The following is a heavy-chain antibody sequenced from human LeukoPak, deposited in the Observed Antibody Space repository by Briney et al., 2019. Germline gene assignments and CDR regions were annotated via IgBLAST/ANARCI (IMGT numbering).Heavy chain of an antibody. CDR3: ARRSIAARQFDY. Sequence: ASVNVSCKASGYTFTSYEINWVRQASGQGLEWMGWMNPNSGNADYAQKFQGRVTITRDTSISTAYMELSSLRSEDTAIYYCARRSIAARQFDYWGQGTLVTVSS. CDR2: MNPNSGNA. CDR1: GYTFTSYE. V-gene: IGHV1-8*03. D-gene: IGHD6-6*01. J-gene: IGHJ4*02.